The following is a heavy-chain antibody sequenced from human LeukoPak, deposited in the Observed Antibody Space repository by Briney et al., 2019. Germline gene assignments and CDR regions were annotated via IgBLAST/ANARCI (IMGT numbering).Heavy chain of an antibody. D-gene: IGHD2-15*01. CDR2: ISSNSDDI. CDR3: AKDRYCTSSSCPIDY. Sequence: GGSLRLSCVGSGFNFDEYAMHWVRQPPGKGLVWVSGISSNSDDIGYADSVKGRFTISRDSAKKSLYLQMNSLRAEDTALYYCAKDRYCTSSSCPIDYWGRGTLVTVSS. J-gene: IGHJ4*02. CDR1: GFNFDEYA. V-gene: IGHV3-9*01.